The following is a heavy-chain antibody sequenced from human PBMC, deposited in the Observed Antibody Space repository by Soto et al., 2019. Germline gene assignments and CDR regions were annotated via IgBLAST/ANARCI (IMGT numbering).Heavy chain of an antibody. J-gene: IGHJ4*02. CDR1: GFRFNTYA. V-gene: IGHV3-23*01. CDR2: ISACGSNT. CDR3: AKSGYSDPFEEYYFDY. Sequence: PGGSLRLSCAASGFRFNTYAMSWVRQAPGKGLEWVSSISACGSNTYYADSVQDRFTISRDNFRLTLDLHMNNLRAEDTAVYYCAKSGYSDPFEEYYFDYWGQGTLVTVSS. D-gene: IGHD3-10*01.